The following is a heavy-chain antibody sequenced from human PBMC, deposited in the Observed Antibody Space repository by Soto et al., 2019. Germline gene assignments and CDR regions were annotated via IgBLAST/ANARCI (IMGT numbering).Heavy chain of an antibody. CDR1: GYSITSQS. V-gene: IGHV1-3*01. CDR3: ARASRRDYYGMDV. J-gene: IGHJ6*02. CDR2: INAGNGNT. Sequence: ASVKVSCKASGYSITSQSMHWVRQAPGQRLEWMGWINAGNGNTKYSQKFQGRVTITRDTSANTAYMELSSLRSEDTAVYYCARASRRDYYGMDVWGQGTTVTVSS.